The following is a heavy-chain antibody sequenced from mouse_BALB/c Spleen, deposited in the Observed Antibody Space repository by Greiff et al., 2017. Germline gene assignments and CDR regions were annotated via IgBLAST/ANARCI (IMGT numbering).Heavy chain of an antibody. V-gene: IGHV5-9-4*01. CDR1: GFTFSSYA. D-gene: IGHD4-1*01. CDR3: ARDLTGKMDY. Sequence: EVKVVESGGGLVKPGGSLKLSCAASGFTFSSYAMSWVRQSPEKRLEWVAEISSGGSYTYYPDTVTGRFTISRDNAKNTLYLEMSSLRSEDTAMYYCARDLTGKMDYWGQGTSVTVSS. CDR2: ISSGGSYT. J-gene: IGHJ4*01.